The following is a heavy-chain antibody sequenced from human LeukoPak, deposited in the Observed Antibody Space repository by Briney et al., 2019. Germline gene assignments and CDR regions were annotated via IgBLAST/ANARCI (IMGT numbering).Heavy chain of an antibody. CDR3: ARDNTMVRGVPLY. Sequence: PSETLSLTCTVSGGSISSSSYYWGWIRQPPGKGLEWIGSIYYSGSTYYNPSPKSRVTISVDTSKNQFSLKLSSVTAADTAVYYCARDNTMVRGVPLYWGQGTLVTVSS. CDR1: GGSISSSSYY. J-gene: IGHJ4*02. CDR2: IYYSGST. V-gene: IGHV4-39*02. D-gene: IGHD3-10*01.